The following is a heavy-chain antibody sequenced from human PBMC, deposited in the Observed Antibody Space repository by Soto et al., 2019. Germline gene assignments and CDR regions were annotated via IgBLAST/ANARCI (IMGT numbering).Heavy chain of an antibody. J-gene: IGHJ6*02. D-gene: IGHD2-2*01. CDR2: IYSGGST. V-gene: IGHV3-53*01. CDR3: ANRRDASYYFYGMYV. Sequence: PVVSLRLSCPASGFTGSSTYMSWVRQAPGKGLEWVSVIYSGGSTYYADSGKGRVTISRDNSKNTLFLQMNSLRAEETAVYYCANRRDASYYFYGMYVWAQGTRVTV. CDR1: GFTGSSTY.